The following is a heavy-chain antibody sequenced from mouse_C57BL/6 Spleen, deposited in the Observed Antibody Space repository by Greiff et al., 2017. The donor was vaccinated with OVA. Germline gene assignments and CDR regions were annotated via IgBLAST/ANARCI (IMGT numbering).Heavy chain of an antibody. CDR3: ARFSYYGSSDGYFDV. CDR1: GYAFSSSW. D-gene: IGHD1-1*01. Sequence: VMLVESGPELVKPGASVKISCKASGYAFSSSWMNWVKQRPGKGLEWIGRIYPGDGDTNYNGKFKGKATLTADKSSSTAYMQLSRLTSEDSAVYFCARFSYYGSSDGYFDVWGTGTTVTVSS. J-gene: IGHJ1*03. CDR2: IYPGDGDT. V-gene: IGHV1-82*01.